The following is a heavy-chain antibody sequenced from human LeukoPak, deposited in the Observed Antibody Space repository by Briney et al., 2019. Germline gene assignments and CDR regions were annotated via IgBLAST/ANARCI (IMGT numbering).Heavy chain of an antibody. CDR3: ARIIAAAIYLNDY. CDR1: GFTFSSYS. CDR2: ISSSSSYI. J-gene: IGHJ4*02. V-gene: IGHV3-21*01. D-gene: IGHD6-13*01. Sequence: PGGSLRLSCAASGFTFSSYSMNWVRQAPGKGLEWVSSISSSSSYIYYADSVKGRFTISRDNAKNSLYLQMNSLRAEDTAVYYCARIIAAAIYLNDYWGQGTLVTVSS.